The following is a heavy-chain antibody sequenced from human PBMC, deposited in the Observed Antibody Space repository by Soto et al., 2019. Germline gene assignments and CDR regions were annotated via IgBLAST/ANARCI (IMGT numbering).Heavy chain of an antibody. V-gene: IGHV3-15*01. D-gene: IGHD4-17*01. J-gene: IGHJ4*02. CDR1: GFSFTNVW. CDR2: IKSKSDAGTT. CDR3: TASHYGDYVDY. Sequence: GGSLRLSCAASGFSFTNVWMSWVRQVPGKGLEWVGRIKSKSDAGTTDYAAPVKGRFTISRDDSKNTLYLQMNSLKTEDTAVYYCTASHYGDYVDYWGQGTLVTVSS.